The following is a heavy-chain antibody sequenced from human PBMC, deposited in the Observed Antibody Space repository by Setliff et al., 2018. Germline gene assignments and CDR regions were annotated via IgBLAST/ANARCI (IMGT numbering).Heavy chain of an antibody. CDR3: ARSGDYGSGRLSP. D-gene: IGHD3-10*01. J-gene: IGHJ5*02. CDR1: GGSFSDYY. CDR2: IHASGST. Sequence: PSETLSLTCAVYGGSFSDYYWSWIRQPAGKGLEWIGRIHASGSTNYNPSLKSRVAISLDTSNNQFSLKLSSVTAAETAMYYCARSGDYGSGRLSPWGQGTLVTVSS. V-gene: IGHV4-59*10.